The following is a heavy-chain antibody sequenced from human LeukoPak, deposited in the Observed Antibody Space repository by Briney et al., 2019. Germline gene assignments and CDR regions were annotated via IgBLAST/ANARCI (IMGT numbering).Heavy chain of an antibody. V-gene: IGHV3-9*03. J-gene: IGHJ5*02. CDR2: ISCSSGTI. Sequence: SLTLSCAASGFTIDDYARHWVRQAPGKGLEWVSGISCSSGTIGYADSVKGRITTSRDNANNSLYVQMKSLRPEDMALYYCAQGNSGSYSQDWFDPGGQGTLVTVP. CDR1: GFTIDDYA. CDR3: AQGNSGSYSQDWFDP. D-gene: IGHD1-26*01.